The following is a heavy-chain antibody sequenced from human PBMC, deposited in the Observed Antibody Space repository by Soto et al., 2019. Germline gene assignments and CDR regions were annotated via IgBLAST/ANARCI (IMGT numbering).Heavy chain of an antibody. J-gene: IGHJ4*02. CDR3: ARNYDFWSGYPEGYYFDY. Sequence: SQTLSLTCAISVDSVSSNSAAWNCIRQSPSRGLEWLGRTYYRSKWYNDYAVSVKSRITINPDTSKNQFSLQLNSVTPEDTAVYYCARNYDFWSGYPEGYYFDYWGQGTLVTVSS. CDR2: TYYRSKWYN. V-gene: IGHV6-1*01. CDR1: VDSVSSNSAA. D-gene: IGHD3-3*01.